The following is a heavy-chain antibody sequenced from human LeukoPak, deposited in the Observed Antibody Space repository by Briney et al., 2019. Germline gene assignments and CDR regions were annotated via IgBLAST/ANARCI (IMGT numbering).Heavy chain of an antibody. CDR3: ARDGGYDTIFGVVIIDAFDI. CDR1: GFTFSSYW. CDR2: INTDGSST. D-gene: IGHD3-3*01. Sequence: PGGSLRLSCAASGFTFSSYWMHWVRQAPGKGLVWVSRINTDGSSTSYADSVKGRFTISRDNAKNTLYLQMNSLRAEDTAVYYCARDGGYDTIFGVVIIDAFDIWGQGTMVTVSS. V-gene: IGHV3-74*01. J-gene: IGHJ3*02.